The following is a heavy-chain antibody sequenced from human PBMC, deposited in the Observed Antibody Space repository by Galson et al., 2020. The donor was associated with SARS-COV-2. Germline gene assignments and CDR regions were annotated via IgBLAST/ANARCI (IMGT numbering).Heavy chain of an antibody. D-gene: IGHD3-22*01. CDR3: ARQGVNMIVLVTVPGWYFVL. Sequence: SETLSLTCTVSGYSISTTNYWGWVRQPPGKGLEWIGSIYPNGRTYYNPSLKSRVTILVDTSKNQFSLRLDSVTAADTALYYCARQGVNMIVLVTVPGWYFVLWGRGTLFTVSS. CDR2: IYPNGRT. V-gene: IGHV4-38-2*02. CDR1: GYSISTTNY. J-gene: IGHJ2*01.